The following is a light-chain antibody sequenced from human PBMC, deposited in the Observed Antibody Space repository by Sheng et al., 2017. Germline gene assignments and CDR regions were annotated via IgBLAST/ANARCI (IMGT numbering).Light chain of an antibody. CDR2: DAS. J-gene: IGKJ4*01. Sequence: EIVLTQSPATLSLSPGERATLSCRASQTISTYLAWYQQKPGQAPRLLIYDASIRATGIPARFSGSGSGTDFTLTISSLEPEDFAVYYCQQRGNWPPKVTFGGGTKVEIK. CDR3: QQRGNWPPKVT. V-gene: IGKV3-11*01. CDR1: QTISTY.